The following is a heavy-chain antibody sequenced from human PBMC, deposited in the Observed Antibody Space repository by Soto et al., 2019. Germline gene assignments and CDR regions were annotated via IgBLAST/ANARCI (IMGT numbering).Heavy chain of an antibody. Sequence: GGSLRLSCAASGCPFSSYSMNWVRQAPGKGLEWVSYISSSSSTIYYADSVKGRFTISRDNAKNSLYLQMNSLRDEDTAVYYCARDWDWGSGWSNYYYGMDVWGQGTTVTVSS. J-gene: IGHJ6*02. D-gene: IGHD6-19*01. V-gene: IGHV3-48*02. CDR3: ARDWDWGSGWSNYYYGMDV. CDR1: GCPFSSYS. CDR2: ISSSSSTI.